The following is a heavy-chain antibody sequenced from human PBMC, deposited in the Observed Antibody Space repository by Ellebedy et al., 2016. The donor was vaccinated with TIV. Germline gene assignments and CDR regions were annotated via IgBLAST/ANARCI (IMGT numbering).Heavy chain of an antibody. Sequence: SDTLSLTXAVYGGSFSGYYWSWIRQPPGKGLEWIGEINHSGSTNYNPSLKSRVTISVDMSKNQFSLKLSSVTAADAAVYYCARGRQLTEGEYGDYGVEDDYWGQGTLVTVSS. D-gene: IGHD4-17*01. CDR1: GGSFSGYY. J-gene: IGHJ4*02. V-gene: IGHV4-34*01. CDR2: INHSGST. CDR3: ARGRQLTEGEYGDYGVEDDY.